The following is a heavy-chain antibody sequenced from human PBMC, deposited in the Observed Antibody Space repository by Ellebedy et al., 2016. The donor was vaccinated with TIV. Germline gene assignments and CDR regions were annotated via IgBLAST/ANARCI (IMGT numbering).Heavy chain of an antibody. CDR1: GFTFSSYA. J-gene: IGHJ4*02. D-gene: IGHD5-12*01. V-gene: IGHV3-30*01. CDR2: ISYDGSNK. CDR3: ARTKSGYGCTFDY. Sequence: PGGSLRLSCAASGFTFSSYAMHWVRQAPGKGLEWVAVISYDGSNKYYADSVKGRFTISRDNSKNTLYLQMNSLRAEDTAVYYCARTKSGYGCTFDYWGQGTLVTVSS.